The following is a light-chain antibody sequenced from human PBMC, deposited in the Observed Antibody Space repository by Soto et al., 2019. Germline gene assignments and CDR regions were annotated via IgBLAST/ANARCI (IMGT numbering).Light chain of an antibody. Sequence: EIVLTQSPATLSLSPGERATLSCRASQSVSSYLAWYQQKPGQAPRLLIYDASSRATGIPARFSGSGSGTDFTLTISRLEPEDFAVYYCQDYGTSAPWTFGQGTKVEIK. J-gene: IGKJ1*01. CDR1: QSVSSY. V-gene: IGKV3-11*01. CDR2: DAS. CDR3: QDYGTSAPWT.